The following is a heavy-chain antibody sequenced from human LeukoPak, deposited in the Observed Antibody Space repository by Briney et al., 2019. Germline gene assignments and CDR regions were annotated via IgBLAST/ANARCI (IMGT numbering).Heavy chain of an antibody. Sequence: GGSLRLSCAASGFTSSSYGMHWVRQAPGKGLEWVAFIRYDGSNKYYVDSVKGRFTISRDNSKNTLYLQMNSLRAEDTAVYYCAKDPYDFWSGYFDYWGQGTLVTVSS. J-gene: IGHJ4*02. V-gene: IGHV3-30*02. CDR2: IRYDGSNK. CDR3: AKDPYDFWSGYFDY. D-gene: IGHD3-3*01. CDR1: GFTSSSYG.